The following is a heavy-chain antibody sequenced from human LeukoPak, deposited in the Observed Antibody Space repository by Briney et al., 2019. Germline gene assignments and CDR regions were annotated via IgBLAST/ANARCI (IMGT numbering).Heavy chain of an antibody. Sequence: GGSLRLSCAASGFTFSSYAMSWVRQAPGKGLEWVSAISGSGGSTYYADSVKGRFTISRDNSKNTLYLQMNSLRAEDTAVYYCAIDLSVDVSIAVAGTNWFDPWGQGTLVTVSS. V-gene: IGHV3-23*01. D-gene: IGHD6-19*01. CDR2: ISGSGGST. CDR3: AIDLSVDVSIAVAGTNWFDP. CDR1: GFTFSSYA. J-gene: IGHJ5*02.